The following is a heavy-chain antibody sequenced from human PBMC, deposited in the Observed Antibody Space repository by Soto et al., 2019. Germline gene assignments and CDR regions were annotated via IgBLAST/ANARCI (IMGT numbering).Heavy chain of an antibody. CDR2: IIPIFGTA. CDR1: GGTFSSYT. Sequence: QVQLVQSGAEVKKPGSSVTVSCKASGGTFSSYTISWVRQAPGQGLEWMGGIIPIFGTANYAQKFEGRVPITEEESTSTAYMELSRLRSEDTAVYYCARGNHRWLQLWYFDLWGRGTLVTVSS. J-gene: IGHJ2*01. CDR3: ARGNHRWLQLWYFDL. V-gene: IGHV1-69*12. D-gene: IGHD5-12*01.